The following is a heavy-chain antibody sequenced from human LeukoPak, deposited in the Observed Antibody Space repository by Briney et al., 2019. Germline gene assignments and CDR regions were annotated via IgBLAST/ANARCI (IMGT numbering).Heavy chain of an antibody. CDR1: GYTFTGYY. Sequence: ASVKVSCKASGYTFTGYYMHWVRQAPGQGLEWMGWINPNSGGTNYAQKFQGRVTMTRDTSISTAYMELSRLRSDDTAVYYCARDPYCGGDCSQGFDYWGQGTLVTVSS. CDR2: INPNSGGT. CDR3: ARDPYCGGDCSQGFDY. D-gene: IGHD2-21*02. V-gene: IGHV1-2*02. J-gene: IGHJ4*02.